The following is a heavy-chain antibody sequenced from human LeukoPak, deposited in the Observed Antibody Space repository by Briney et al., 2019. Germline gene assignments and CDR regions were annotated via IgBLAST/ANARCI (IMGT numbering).Heavy chain of an antibody. D-gene: IGHD2-15*01. CDR1: GFTFKLYW. CDR3: VRGGPSTWS. CDR2: INDDGSDT. V-gene: IGHV3-74*01. Sequence: PGGSLRLSCAVSGFTFKLYWMRWVRQAPGKGPVWVSRINDDGSDTTYADSVKGRFTISRDDAKNMLFLQMNSLRAEDTAVYYCVRGGPSTWSWGQGTLVTVSS. J-gene: IGHJ5*02.